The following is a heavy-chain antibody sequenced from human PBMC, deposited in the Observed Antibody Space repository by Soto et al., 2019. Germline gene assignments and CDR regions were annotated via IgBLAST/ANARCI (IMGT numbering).Heavy chain of an antibody. D-gene: IGHD3-16*01. Sequence: GGSLRLSCAASGFTFSNYAMSWVRQAPGKGLEWVSAISGSGGSTFYADSVKGRFTISRDNSKNTLYLQMNSLRAEDTAVYYCAKFSAPYIYDILSVPDYWGQGTLVTVSS. J-gene: IGHJ4*02. V-gene: IGHV3-23*01. CDR1: GFTFSNYA. CDR3: AKFSAPYIYDILSVPDY. CDR2: ISGSGGST.